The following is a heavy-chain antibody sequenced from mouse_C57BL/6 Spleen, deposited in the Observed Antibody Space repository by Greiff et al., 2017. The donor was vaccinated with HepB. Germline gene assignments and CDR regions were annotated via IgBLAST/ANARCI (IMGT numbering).Heavy chain of an antibody. CDR3: ARKEDYGDFAY. CDR2: IDPSDSYT. D-gene: IGHD2-4*01. V-gene: IGHV1-50*01. J-gene: IGHJ3*01. CDR1: GYTFTSYW. Sequence: QVQLKQPGAELVKPGASVKLSCKASGYTFTSYWMQWVKQRPGQGLEWIGEIDPSDSYTNYNPKFKGKATLTVDTSSSTAYMQLSSLTAEDSAVYYCARKEDYGDFAYWGQGTLVTVSA.